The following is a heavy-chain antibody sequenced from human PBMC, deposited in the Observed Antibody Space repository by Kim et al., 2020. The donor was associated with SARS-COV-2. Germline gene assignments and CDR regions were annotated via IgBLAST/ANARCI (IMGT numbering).Heavy chain of an antibody. Sequence: PSLKSRVTISVDTSKNQFSLKLSSVTAADTAVYYCARRWSITGPGGWFDPWGQGTLVTVSS. V-gene: IGHV4-59*01. J-gene: IGHJ5*02. D-gene: IGHD1-20*01. CDR3: ARRWSITGPGGWFDP.